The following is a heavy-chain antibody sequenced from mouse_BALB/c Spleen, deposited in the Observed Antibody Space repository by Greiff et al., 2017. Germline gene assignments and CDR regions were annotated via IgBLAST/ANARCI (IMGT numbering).Heavy chain of an antibody. D-gene: IGHD1-1*01. Sequence: EVQLVESGGGLVQPGGSRKLSCAASGFTFSSFGMHWVRQAPEKGLEWVAYISSGSSTIYYADTVKGRFTISRDNPKNTLFLQMTSLRSEDTAMYYCAREGDYGFAYWGQGTLVTVSA. CDR2: ISSGSSTI. CDR3: AREGDYGFAY. CDR1: GFTFSSFG. J-gene: IGHJ3*01. V-gene: IGHV5-17*02.